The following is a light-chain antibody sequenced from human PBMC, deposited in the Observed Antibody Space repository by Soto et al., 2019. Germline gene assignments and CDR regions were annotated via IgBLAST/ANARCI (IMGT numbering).Light chain of an antibody. CDR1: QTVASN. J-gene: IGKJ2*01. CDR2: GSS. Sequence: EIVMTQSPATLSVSPGERATLSCRASQTVASNLAWYQQKPGQAPRLLIHGSSTRATGVPARFSGSGSGTEFTLTISSLQSEDFAVYYCQQYHIWPPQYTFGQGTKLQI. V-gene: IGKV3-15*01. CDR3: QQYHIWPPQYT.